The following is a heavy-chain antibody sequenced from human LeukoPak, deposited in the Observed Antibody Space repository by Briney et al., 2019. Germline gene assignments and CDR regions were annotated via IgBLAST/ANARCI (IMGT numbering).Heavy chain of an antibody. J-gene: IGHJ4*02. CDR2: MNPNSGNT. Sequence: ASVKVSCKASGYTFTNSDINWVRQAPGQGLEWMGWMNPNSGNTGYAQKFQSRVTMTKNTTISTAYMELSSLRSEDTAVYYCAGGYYDNRGYYFDFWGQGTLVTVSS. CDR1: GYTFTNSD. CDR3: AGGYYDNRGYYFDF. V-gene: IGHV1-8*01. D-gene: IGHD3-22*01.